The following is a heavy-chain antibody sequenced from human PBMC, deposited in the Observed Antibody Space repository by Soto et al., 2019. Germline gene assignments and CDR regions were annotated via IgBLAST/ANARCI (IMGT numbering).Heavy chain of an antibody. CDR3: AREGYSSSWYGAEYFQH. V-gene: IGHV1-3*01. CDR1: GYTFTSYA. CDR2: INAGNGNT. D-gene: IGHD6-13*01. J-gene: IGHJ1*01. Sequence: ASVKVSCKASGYTFTSYAMHWVRQAPGQRLEWMGWINAGNGNTKYSQKFQGRVTITRDTSASTAYMELSSLRSEDTAVYYCAREGYSSSWYGAEYFQHWGQGTLVTVSS.